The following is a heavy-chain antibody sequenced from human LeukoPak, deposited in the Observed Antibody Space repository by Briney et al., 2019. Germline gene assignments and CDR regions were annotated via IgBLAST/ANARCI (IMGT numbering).Heavy chain of an antibody. J-gene: IGHJ6*02. CDR3: ARGSTRGVATSYYYGMDV. V-gene: IGHV1-2*02. CDR2: IKPNSGGT. CDR1: GYTFTGYY. Sequence: GASVKVSCKASGYTFTGYYMHWVRQAPGQGLEWMGWIKPNSGGTNYAQKFQGRVTMTRDTSISTAYMELSRLRSDDTAVYYCARGSTRGVATSYYYGMDVWGQGTTVTVSS. D-gene: IGHD5-12*01.